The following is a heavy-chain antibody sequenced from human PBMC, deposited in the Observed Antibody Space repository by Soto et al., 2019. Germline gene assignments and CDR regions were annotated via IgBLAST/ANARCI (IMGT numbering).Heavy chain of an antibody. CDR3: ARSGLVTDAFDI. CDR1: GGTFSTYT. Sequence: QVQLVQSGAEVKKPGSSVKVSCKASGGTFSTYTISWVRQAPGQGLEWMGRIIPILGTANYEQKFQGRVTITADNATRTAFEEPSSLRSEETAVYVCARSGLVTDAFDIWGQGTMVTGSS. CDR2: IIPILGTA. J-gene: IGHJ3*02. D-gene: IGHD2-15*01. V-gene: IGHV1-69*08.